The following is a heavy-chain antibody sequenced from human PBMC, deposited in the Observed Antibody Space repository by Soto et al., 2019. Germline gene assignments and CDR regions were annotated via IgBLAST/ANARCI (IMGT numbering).Heavy chain of an antibody. Sequence: QVQLVQSGAEVKKPGSSVKVSCKASGGTFSSYAISWVRQAPGQGLEWMGGIIPIFGTANYAQKFQGRVTITADESKSTAYLEQSSLRSEDTAVYYCARPTRYYYDSSCHSAWFDPWGQGTLVTVSS. CDR1: GGTFSSYA. CDR2: IIPIFGTA. D-gene: IGHD3-22*01. CDR3: ARPTRYYYDSSCHSAWFDP. V-gene: IGHV1-69*12. J-gene: IGHJ5*02.